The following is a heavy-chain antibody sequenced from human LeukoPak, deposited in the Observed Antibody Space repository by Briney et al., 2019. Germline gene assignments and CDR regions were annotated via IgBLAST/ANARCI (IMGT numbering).Heavy chain of an antibody. V-gene: IGHV4-39*07. CDR1: GDSISSSNCY. Sequence: SETLSLTCTVSGDSISSSNCYWGWIRQPTGKGLEWIGSIYFSGSTYYNPSLKSRVTISVDTSKNQFSLKLSSVTAADTAVYYCARVSPVTTESNWGQGTLVTVSS. CDR2: IYFSGST. D-gene: IGHD4-17*01. CDR3: ARVSPVTTESN. J-gene: IGHJ4*02.